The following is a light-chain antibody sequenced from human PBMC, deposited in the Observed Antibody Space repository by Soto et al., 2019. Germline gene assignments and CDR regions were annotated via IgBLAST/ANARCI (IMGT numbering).Light chain of an antibody. CDR3: QRYGSSHLIT. CDR2: GTS. J-gene: IGKJ5*01. CDR1: QSVSSSY. Sequence: ETVLTQSTCTLPLSPREKPTLSVIPIQSVSSSYLAWYQQRPGQAPRLLIYGTSSRATGIPARFSGSGSGTDFTLTISSLEPEDFAVYFCQRYGSSHLITFGQGTRLEIK. V-gene: IGKV3-20*01.